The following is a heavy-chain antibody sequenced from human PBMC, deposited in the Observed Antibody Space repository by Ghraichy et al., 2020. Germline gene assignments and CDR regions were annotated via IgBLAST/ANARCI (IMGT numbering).Heavy chain of an antibody. D-gene: IGHD2-2*01. CDR1: GFTFSNSW. CDR2: IYGDGTDT. CDR3: ARAAPYCSSTTCIDY. V-gene: IGHV3-74*01. J-gene: IGHJ4*02. Sequence: GGSLRLSCSASGFTFSNSWIHWVRQSPGKGLVWVSRIYGDGTDTTYADSVKGRFTISGDSAKNTLYLQMNSLRAEDTAVYYCARAAPYCSSTTCIDYWGQGALVTVSS.